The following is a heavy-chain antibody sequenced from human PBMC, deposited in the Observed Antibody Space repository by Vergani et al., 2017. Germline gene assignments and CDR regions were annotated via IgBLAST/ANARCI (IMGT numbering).Heavy chain of an antibody. D-gene: IGHD3-10*01. CDR3: AKDNPITIITYYFDY. V-gene: IGHV3-66*01. Sequence: EVQLVESGGGLVQPGGSLRLSCAASGFTVSSNYMSWVRQAPGKGLEWVSVIYSGGSTYYADSVKGRFTISRDNSKNTLYLQMNSLRAEDTAVYYCAKDNPITIITYYFDYWGQGTLVTVSS. CDR2: IYSGGST. J-gene: IGHJ4*02. CDR1: GFTVSSNY.